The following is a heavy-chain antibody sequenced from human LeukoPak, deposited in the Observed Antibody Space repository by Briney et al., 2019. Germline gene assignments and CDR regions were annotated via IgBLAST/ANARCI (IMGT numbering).Heavy chain of an antibody. D-gene: IGHD3-10*01. V-gene: IGHV4-59*01. CDR2: IYYSGST. J-gene: IGHJ6*02. Sequence: PSETLSLTCTVSGGSISSYYWSWIRQPAGEGLEWIGYIYYSGSTNYNPSLKSRVTISVDTSKNQFSLKLSSVTAADTAVYYCARGSGEYYYYGMDVWGQGTTVTVS. CDR3: ARGSGEYYYYGMDV. CDR1: GGSISSYY.